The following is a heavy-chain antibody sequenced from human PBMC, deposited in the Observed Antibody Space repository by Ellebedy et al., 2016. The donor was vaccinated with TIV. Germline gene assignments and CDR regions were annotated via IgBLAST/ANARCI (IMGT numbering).Heavy chain of an antibody. CDR2: FYYGGSN. V-gene: IGHV4-39*01. J-gene: IGHJ3*02. CDR3: ARHTANTFDI. CDR1: GGSISGNIQY. Sequence: SETLSLTXNVSGGSISGNIQYCSWIRQSPGKGLEWIGTFYYGGSNYYNPSLKTRVTMSADTSKNEFSLNVKSVTAANTAVYYCARHTANTFDIWGQGTMVTVSS. D-gene: IGHD2/OR15-2a*01.